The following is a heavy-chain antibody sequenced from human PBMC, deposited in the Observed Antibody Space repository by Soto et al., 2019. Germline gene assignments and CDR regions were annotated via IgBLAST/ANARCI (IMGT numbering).Heavy chain of an antibody. CDR3: ARSNEDTVAVGGWFDP. Sequence: PSETLSLTCTVSGGSISSTSYYWGWIRQPPGKGLEWIGSIYYSGSTYYNASLKSRVTISVDTSKNQFSLKLTSVIAADTAVYFCARSNEDTVAVGGWFDPWGQGTLVTV. J-gene: IGHJ5*02. CDR2: IYYSGST. D-gene: IGHD2-2*01. V-gene: IGHV4-39*01. CDR1: GGSISSTSYY.